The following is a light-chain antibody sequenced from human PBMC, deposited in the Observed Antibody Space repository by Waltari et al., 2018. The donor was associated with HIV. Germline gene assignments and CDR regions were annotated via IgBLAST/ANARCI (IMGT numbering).Light chain of an antibody. CDR2: RDY. J-gene: IGLJ1*01. CDR3: VAWDDSLSGYV. V-gene: IGLV1-47*01. Sequence: QSVLPQPPSASGTLGQRVTISCPGSNSNVGSKPVYWFQQVPGTAPKLLIYRDYQRRSGIPDRFSGSKSGASASLTISGLRSEDEADYYCVAWDDSLSGYVFGTGTKVSVL. CDR1: NSNVGSKP.